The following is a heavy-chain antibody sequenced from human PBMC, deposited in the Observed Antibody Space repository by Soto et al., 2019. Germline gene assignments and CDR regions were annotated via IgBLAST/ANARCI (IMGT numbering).Heavy chain of an antibody. J-gene: IGHJ4*02. CDR1: GGTFSSYT. D-gene: IGHD6-19*01. Sequence: GASVKVSCKASGGTFSSYTISWVRQAPGQGLEWMGRIIPILGIANYAQKFQGRVTITADKSTSTAYMELSSLRSEDTAVYYCAREPWLVPYFDYWGQGTLVTVSS. V-gene: IGHV1-69*04. CDR2: IIPILGIA. CDR3: AREPWLVPYFDY.